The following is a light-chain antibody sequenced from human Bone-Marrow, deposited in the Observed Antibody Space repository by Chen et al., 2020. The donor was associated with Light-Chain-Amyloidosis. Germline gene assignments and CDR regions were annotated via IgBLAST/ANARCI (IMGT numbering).Light chain of an antibody. CDR3: QRYNNYPWT. CDR2: GAS. CDR1: QSISNS. V-gene: IGKV1-5*03. J-gene: IGKJ1*01. Sequence: DIQMTQSPSTLTASVGDIVSISCRASQSISNSLAWYQEKPGKAPKLLISGASNLESGVPSRFSGSGSATEFTLTISSLEPEDFATYYCQRYNNYPWTFGQGTKVEL.